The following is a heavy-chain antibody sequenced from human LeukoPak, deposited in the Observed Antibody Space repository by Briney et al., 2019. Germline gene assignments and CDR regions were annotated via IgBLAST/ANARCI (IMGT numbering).Heavy chain of an antibody. D-gene: IGHD3-22*01. J-gene: IGHJ6*02. CDR3: ARVRYYDSSGYYYSHYYYGMDV. CDR1: GGSISSGSYY. Sequence: PSETLSLTFTVSGGSISSGSYYWSWIRQPAGKGLEWIGRIYTSGSTNYNPSLKSRVTISVDTSKNQFSLKLSSVTAADTAVYYCARVRYYDSSGYYYSHYYYGMDVWGQGTTVTVSS. CDR2: IYTSGST. V-gene: IGHV4-61*02.